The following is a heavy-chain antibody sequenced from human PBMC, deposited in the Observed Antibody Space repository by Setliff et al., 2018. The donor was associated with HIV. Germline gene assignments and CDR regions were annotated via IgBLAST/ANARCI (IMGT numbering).Heavy chain of an antibody. Sequence: PSETLSLTCTVSDDPINSFYWSWIRQPPGKGLEWIGYIYTSGSTNYNPSLEGRVTISVDTSKNQFSLRLTSVTAADTAVYYCARHHELTAHGLFDSWGQGTLVTVSS. CDR1: DDPINSFY. CDR2: IYTSGST. J-gene: IGHJ4*02. D-gene: IGHD1-7*01. CDR3: ARHHELTAHGLFDS. V-gene: IGHV4-4*09.